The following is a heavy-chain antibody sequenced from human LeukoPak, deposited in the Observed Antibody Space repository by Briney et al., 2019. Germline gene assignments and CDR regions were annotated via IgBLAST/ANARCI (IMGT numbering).Heavy chain of an antibody. CDR1: GFTFSSYS. J-gene: IGHJ6*03. CDR2: ISSSSSYI. Sequence: PGGSLRLSCAASGFTFSSYSMNWVRQAPGKGLEWVSSISSSSSYIYYADSVKGRFTISRDNAKNSLYLQMNSLRAEDTAVYYCARGRIAARRGLGGLYYMDVWGKGTTVTVSS. D-gene: IGHD6-6*01. CDR3: ARGRIAARRGLGGLYYMDV. V-gene: IGHV3-21*01.